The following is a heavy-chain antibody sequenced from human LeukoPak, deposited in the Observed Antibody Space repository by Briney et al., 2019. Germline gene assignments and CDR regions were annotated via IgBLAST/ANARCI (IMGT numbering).Heavy chain of an antibody. J-gene: IGHJ4*02. CDR1: GYTFTGYY. Sequence: ASVKVSCKASGYTFTGYYIHWVRQAPGQGLEWMGWINPNSGGTNYTQKFQGWVTMTRDTSISTVYMELSRLRSDDTAAYYCARDIVSSFLKGATVTHVFDYWGQGTLVTVSS. V-gene: IGHV1-2*04. CDR2: INPNSGGT. CDR3: ARDIVSSFLKGATVTHVFDY. D-gene: IGHD4-17*01.